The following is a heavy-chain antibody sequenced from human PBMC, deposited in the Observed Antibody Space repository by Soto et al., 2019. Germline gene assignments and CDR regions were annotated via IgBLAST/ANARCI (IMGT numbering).Heavy chain of an antibody. J-gene: IGHJ5*02. V-gene: IGHV3-73*01. D-gene: IGHD6-13*01. CDR2: IRSKANSYAT. CDR3: TRDRGSSWSGWFDP. Sequence: GGSLRLSCAASGFTFSGSAMHWVRQASGKGLEWVGRIRSKANSYATAYAASVKGRFTISRDDSKNTAYLQMNSLKTEDTAVYYCTRDRGSSWSGWFDPWGQGTLVTVSS. CDR1: GFTFSGSA.